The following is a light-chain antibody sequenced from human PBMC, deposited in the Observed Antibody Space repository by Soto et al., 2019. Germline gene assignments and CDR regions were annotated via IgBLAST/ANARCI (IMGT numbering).Light chain of an antibody. J-gene: IGLJ1*01. Sequence: QAVVAQSRSASGTPGQRVTISCSGSTSNIGNNAVNWYQHLPGTAPKLLVYGHNQRPSGVPDRFSGSQSGTSASLAISGLQSEDEADYYCATWDGSLNGYVFGPGTKVTVL. V-gene: IGLV1-44*01. CDR3: ATWDGSLNGYV. CDR2: GHN. CDR1: TSNIGNNA.